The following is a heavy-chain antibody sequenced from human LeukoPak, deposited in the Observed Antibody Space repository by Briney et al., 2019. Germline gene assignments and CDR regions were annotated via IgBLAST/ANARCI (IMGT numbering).Heavy chain of an antibody. CDR3: ATFRNSWYVPEFDF. D-gene: IGHD6-13*01. Sequence: GGSLRLSCAASGFTFSNAWMSWVRQAPGKGLEWVSDISGSGDSANYADSVKGRFTISRDNSKNTLYLQMNSLRAEDTAVYYCATFRNSWYVPEFDFWGQGTLVTVSS. CDR1: GFTFSNAW. J-gene: IGHJ4*02. CDR2: ISGSGDSA. V-gene: IGHV3-23*01.